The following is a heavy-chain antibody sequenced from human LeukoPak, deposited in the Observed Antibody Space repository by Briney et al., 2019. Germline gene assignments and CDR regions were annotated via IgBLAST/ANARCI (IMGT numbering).Heavy chain of an antibody. J-gene: IGHJ4*02. CDR3: LITIFGVVPPGGYFDY. D-gene: IGHD3-3*01. CDR1: GYSISSGYY. Sequence: SETLSLTCAVSGYSISSGYYWGWIRQPPGKGLEWIGSIYHSGSTYYNPSLKSRVTISVDTSKSQFSLKLSSVTAADTAVYYCLITIFGVVPPGGYFDYWGQGTLVTVSS. V-gene: IGHV4-38-2*01. CDR2: IYHSGST.